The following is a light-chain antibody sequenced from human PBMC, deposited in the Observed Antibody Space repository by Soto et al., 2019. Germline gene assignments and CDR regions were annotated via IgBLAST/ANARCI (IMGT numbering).Light chain of an antibody. CDR2: AAS. J-gene: IGKJ2*01. CDR1: QSISSY. Sequence: DIQMTQSPSSLSASVGDRVTITCRASQSISSYLNWYQQKPGKAHKLLIYAASSLQSGVPSRFSGSGSGTDFTLTISRLQPEDFATYYCQQRYSTPRTFGQGTKLEIK. CDR3: QQRYSTPRT. V-gene: IGKV1-39*01.